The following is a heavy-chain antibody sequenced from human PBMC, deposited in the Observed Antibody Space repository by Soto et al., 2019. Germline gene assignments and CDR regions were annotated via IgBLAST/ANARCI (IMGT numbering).Heavy chain of an antibody. D-gene: IGHD3-9*01. CDR1: GFTFSSYA. V-gene: IGHV3-23*01. CDR3: AKSPGREPDNYYYFMDV. J-gene: IGHJ6*03. CDR2: ISGSGGST. Sequence: GGSLRLSCAASGFTFSSYAMSWVRQAPGKGLEWVSAISGSGGSTYYADSVKGRFTISRDNSKNTLYLQMNSLRAEDTAVYYCAKSPGREPDNYYYFMDVWGRGTTVTVSS.